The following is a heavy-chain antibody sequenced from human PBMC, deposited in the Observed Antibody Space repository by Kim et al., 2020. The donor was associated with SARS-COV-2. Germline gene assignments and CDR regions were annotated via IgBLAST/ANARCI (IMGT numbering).Heavy chain of an antibody. CDR3: APGFGSGTSPFDY. Sequence: GGSLRLSCAASGFTFSSYSMNWVHQAPGKGLEWVSSISSSSSYIYYADSVKGRFTISRDNAKNSLYLQMNSLRAEDTAVYYCAPGFGSGTSPFDYWGQGTLVTVSS. CDR2: ISSSSSYI. V-gene: IGHV3-21*01. D-gene: IGHD3-10*01. J-gene: IGHJ4*02. CDR1: GFTFSSYS.